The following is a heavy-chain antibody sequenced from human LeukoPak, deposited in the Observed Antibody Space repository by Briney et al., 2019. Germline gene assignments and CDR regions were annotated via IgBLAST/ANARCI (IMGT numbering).Heavy chain of an antibody. CDR3: ARDQEDTMVRGAQLYYYYYMDV. J-gene: IGHJ6*03. CDR2: IYTSGST. D-gene: IGHD3-10*01. CDR1: GGSISSSSYY. V-gene: IGHV4-61*02. Sequence: SETLSLTCTVSGGSISSSSYYWGWIRQPAGKGLEWIGRIYTSGSTNYNPSLKSRVTISVDTSKNQFSLKLSSVTAADTAVYYCARDQEDTMVRGAQLYYYYYMDVWGKGTTVTISS.